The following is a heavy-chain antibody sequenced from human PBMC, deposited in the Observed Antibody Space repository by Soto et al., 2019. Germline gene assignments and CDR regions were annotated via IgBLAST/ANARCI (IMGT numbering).Heavy chain of an antibody. J-gene: IGHJ4*02. V-gene: IGHV3-30-3*01. CDR2: ISYDGSNK. D-gene: IGHD6-13*01. Sequence: QVQLVESGGGVVQPGRSLRLSCAASGFTFSSYAMHWVRQAPGKGLEWVAVISYDGSNKYYADSVKGRFTISRDNSKNTLYLQMNSLRAEDTAVYYCASSRGHSSSWDGDYWGQGTLVTVSS. CDR1: GFTFSSYA. CDR3: ASSRGHSSSWDGDY.